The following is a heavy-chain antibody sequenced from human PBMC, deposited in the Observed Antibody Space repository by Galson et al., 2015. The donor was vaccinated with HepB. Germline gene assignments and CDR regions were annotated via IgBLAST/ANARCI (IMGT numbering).Heavy chain of an antibody. J-gene: IGHJ5*02. Sequence: SLRLSCAASGFTFSDYYMTWIRQAPGKGLEWVSSTSSSNSYTDYADSVKGRFTISRDNAKNSLYLQMNSLRAEDTAVYYCAREGWYLTGTRTNWFDPWGQGTLVTVSS. D-gene: IGHD1-20*01. CDR1: GFTFSDYY. CDR3: AREGWYLTGTRTNWFDP. V-gene: IGHV3-11*06. CDR2: TSSSNSYT.